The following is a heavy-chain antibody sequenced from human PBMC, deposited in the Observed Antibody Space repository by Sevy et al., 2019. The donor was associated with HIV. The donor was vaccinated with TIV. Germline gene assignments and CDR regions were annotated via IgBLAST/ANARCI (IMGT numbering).Heavy chain of an antibody. CDR2: ISGSGSRT. J-gene: IGHJ6*03. Sequence: GGSLRLSCAVSGFSFDSYGMTWVRQAPGKGLEWVSGISGSGSRTYYADSVKGRFIISRDNSKNTLDLQMNSLRSEDKAIDFRGKGGGGHYDPDEIGYYFYYYNMDVWGKGTTVTVSS. D-gene: IGHD3-22*01. CDR3: GKGGGGHYDPDEIGYYFYYYNMDV. CDR1: GFSFDSYG. V-gene: IGHV3-23*01.